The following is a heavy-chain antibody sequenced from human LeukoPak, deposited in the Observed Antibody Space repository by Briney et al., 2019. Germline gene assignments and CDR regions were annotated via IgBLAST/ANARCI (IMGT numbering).Heavy chain of an antibody. Sequence: SETLSLTCTVSGGSISSYYWSWIWQPPATGLEWIGYIYYSGSTNYNPSLKSRVTISVDTSKNQFSLKLSSVTAADTAVYYCARRYCSGGSCSYFDYWGQGTLVTVSS. D-gene: IGHD2-15*01. CDR3: ARRYCSGGSCSYFDY. CDR2: IYYSGST. J-gene: IGHJ4*02. CDR1: GGSISSYY. V-gene: IGHV4-59*01.